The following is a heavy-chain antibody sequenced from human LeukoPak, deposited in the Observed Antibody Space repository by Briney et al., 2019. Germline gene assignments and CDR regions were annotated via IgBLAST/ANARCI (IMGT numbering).Heavy chain of an antibody. CDR3: ARDKGGYYPQPFDY. D-gene: IGHD3-3*01. CDR2: IYYSGST. J-gene: IGHJ4*02. Sequence: SETLSLTCTVSGGSISSYYWSWIRQPPGKGLEWIGYIYYSGSTNYNPSLKSRVTISVDTSKNQFSLKLSSVTAADTAVYYCARDKGGYYPQPFDYWGRGTLVTVSS. CDR1: GGSISSYY. V-gene: IGHV4-59*01.